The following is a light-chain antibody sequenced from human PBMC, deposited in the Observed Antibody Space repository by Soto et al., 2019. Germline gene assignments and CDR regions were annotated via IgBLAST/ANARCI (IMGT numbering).Light chain of an antibody. Sequence: EVLLTQSPPTLSLSPGERATLSCRASQSLSTYLAWYQQKPGQAPRLLIYDASMRATGIPARFRGSGSETDFTLTISRLEADDFAIYYCQQRSQQGSSTFGQGTRLEIK. CDR2: DAS. V-gene: IGKV3-11*01. CDR3: QQRSQQGSST. CDR1: QSLSTY. J-gene: IGKJ5*01.